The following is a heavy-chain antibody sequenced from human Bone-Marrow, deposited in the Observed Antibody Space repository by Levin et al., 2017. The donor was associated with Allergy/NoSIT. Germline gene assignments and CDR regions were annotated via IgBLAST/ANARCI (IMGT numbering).Heavy chain of an antibody. D-gene: IGHD4-17*01. V-gene: IGHV4-59*02. CDR3: ARSDYGDYLRNWYFDL. CDR1: GGSVTGFY. CDR2: VHDNGRS. J-gene: IGHJ2*01. Sequence: SQTLSLTCTLSGGSVTGFYWNWIRQAPGKGLEWIGYVHDNGRSNSNSDLQSRVTISLDTSRSQVSLRLTSVTAAATAMYFCARSDYGDYLRNWYFDLWGRGTLVTVSS.